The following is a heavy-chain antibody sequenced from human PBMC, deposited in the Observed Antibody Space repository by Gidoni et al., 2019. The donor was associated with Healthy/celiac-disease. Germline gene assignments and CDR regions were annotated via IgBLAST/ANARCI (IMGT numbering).Heavy chain of an antibody. D-gene: IGHD3-22*01. V-gene: IGHV3-23*04. CDR1: GFTFCRYA. CDR3: AINTDYYDSSGDDY. J-gene: IGHJ4*02. Sequence: EVQLVESGGGLVQPGGSLRLSCAASGFTFCRYAMSWVRQAPGKGMEWVSAIIGSGGSTYYADSVKGRFTISRDNSKNTLYLLMNILRAEDTAVYYCAINTDYYDSSGDDYWGQGTLVTVSS. CDR2: IIGSGGST.